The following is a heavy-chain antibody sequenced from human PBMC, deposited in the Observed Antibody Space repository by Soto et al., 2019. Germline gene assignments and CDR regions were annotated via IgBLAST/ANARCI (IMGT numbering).Heavy chain of an antibody. D-gene: IGHD1-26*01. CDR1: GFTFSSYA. J-gene: IGHJ4*02. CDR2: ISGSGGST. V-gene: IGHV3-23*01. CDR3: AKDRSLGSYQDGLFDY. Sequence: EVQLLESGGGLVQPGGSLRLSCAASGFTFSSYAMSWVRQAPGKGLEWVSAISGSGGSTYYADSVKGRFTISRDNSKTTLDLQMNSLRAEDTAVYYCAKDRSLGSYQDGLFDYWGQGTLVTVSS.